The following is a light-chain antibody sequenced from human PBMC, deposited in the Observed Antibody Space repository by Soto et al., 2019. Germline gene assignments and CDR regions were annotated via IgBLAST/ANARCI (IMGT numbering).Light chain of an antibody. V-gene: IGKV3-20*01. CDR3: QPCVGSPT. Sequence: VLTQSAATMSSFPGDRVTVSCSAGQYINTRLAWYQHRPGQVPRLILYQTPPRPAGIAARLSASGYGTDFTLTTTRLEPGDFAMYYCQPCVGSPTSGQGTKVDIK. CDR1: QYINTR. CDR2: QTP. J-gene: IGKJ1*01.